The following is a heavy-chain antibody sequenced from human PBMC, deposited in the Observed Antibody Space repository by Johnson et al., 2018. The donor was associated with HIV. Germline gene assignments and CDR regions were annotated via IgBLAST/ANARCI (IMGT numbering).Heavy chain of an antibody. CDR2: ISYDGSDK. D-gene: IGHD5-24*01. Sequence: QVQLVESGGGVVQPGRSLRLSCAASGFTFSSSGMHWVRQAPAKGLEWVAVISYDGSDKYSADSVKDRFTISRDNAKNSLHLQMNSLRAEDTAVYYCARFGDMATSFHGFDIWGQGTMVTVSS. J-gene: IGHJ3*02. CDR3: ARFGDMATSFHGFDI. V-gene: IGHV3-30*03. CDR1: GFTFSSSG.